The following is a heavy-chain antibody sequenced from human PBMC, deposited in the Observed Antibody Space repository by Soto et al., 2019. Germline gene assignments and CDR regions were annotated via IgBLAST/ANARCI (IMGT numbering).Heavy chain of an antibody. CDR3: ARVHFDWLLSYGMDV. J-gene: IGHJ6*02. CDR1: GYIFTSYG. CDR2: ISAYNGNT. Sequence: ASVKVSCKASGYIFTSYGISWVRQAPGQGLEWMGWISAYNGNTNYAQKLQGRVTMTTDTSTSTAYMELRSLRSDDTAVYYCARVHFDWLLSYGMDVWGQGTTVTVSS. V-gene: IGHV1-18*01. D-gene: IGHD3-9*01.